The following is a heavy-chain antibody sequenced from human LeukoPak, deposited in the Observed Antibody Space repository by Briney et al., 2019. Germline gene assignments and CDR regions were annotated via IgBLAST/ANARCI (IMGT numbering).Heavy chain of an antibody. CDR2: IYYSGST. CDR1: GGSISSFY. D-gene: IGHD6-13*01. CDR3: ARVAYSSSYTGYYYYYMDV. Sequence: SETLSLTCTVSGGSISSFYWSWIRQPAGKGLEWIGYIYYSGSTNYNPSLKSRVTISVDTSKNQFSLKLSSVTAADTAVYYCARVAYSSSYTGYYYYYMDVWGKGTTVTISS. J-gene: IGHJ6*03. V-gene: IGHV4-59*01.